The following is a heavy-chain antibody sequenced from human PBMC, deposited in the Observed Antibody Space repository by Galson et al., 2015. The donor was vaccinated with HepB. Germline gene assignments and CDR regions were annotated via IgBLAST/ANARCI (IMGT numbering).Heavy chain of an antibody. J-gene: IGHJ6*02. Sequence: QSGAEVKKPGESLKISCKGSGYSFTNYWIAWVRQMPGKGLEWMGIIYIGDSDTRYSPSFQGQVTISADKSISTAHLQWSSLKASDTAMYYCARLRGSNWNAYVMDVWGQGTTVTVSS. CDR2: IYIGDSDT. CDR3: ARLRGSNWNAYVMDV. D-gene: IGHD1-1*01. V-gene: IGHV5-51*01. CDR1: GYSFTNYW.